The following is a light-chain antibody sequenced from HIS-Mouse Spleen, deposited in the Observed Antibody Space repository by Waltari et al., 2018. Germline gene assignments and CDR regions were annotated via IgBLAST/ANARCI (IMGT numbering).Light chain of an antibody. Sequence: SYELTQPPSVSVSPGQTASLTCSGDKLGDKYACWYQQKPGQPPVLVIYQDSKRPSGIPERFSGSNSGNTATLTISGTQAMDEADYYCQAWDSSTANVVFGGGTKLTVL. CDR3: QAWDSSTANVV. CDR1: KLGDKY. CDR2: QDS. V-gene: IGLV3-1*01. J-gene: IGLJ2*01.